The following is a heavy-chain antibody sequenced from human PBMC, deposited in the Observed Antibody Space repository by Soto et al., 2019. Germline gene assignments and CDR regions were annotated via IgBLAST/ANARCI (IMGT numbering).Heavy chain of an antibody. CDR2: ISAYNVNT. CDR1: GYTFTSYG. D-gene: IGHD4-17*01. CDR3: ARGAYGDYGIGHYYYYDYMDV. Sequence: QVQLVQSGAEVKKPGASVKVSCKASGYTFTSYGISWVRQAPGQGLEWLGWISAYNVNTNYAQKRQGRVTMTTETSTSTAHMELRSLRSDDTAVYYCARGAYGDYGIGHYYYYDYMDVWGKGTTVTVAS. V-gene: IGHV1-18*01. J-gene: IGHJ6*03.